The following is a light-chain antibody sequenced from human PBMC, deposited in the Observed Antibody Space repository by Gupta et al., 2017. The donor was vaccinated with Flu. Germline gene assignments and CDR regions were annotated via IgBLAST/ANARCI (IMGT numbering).Light chain of an antibody. CDR1: KIGSKN. Sequence: SSELTQPLSVSVALGQTARVPCGGDKIGSKNVNWYQQRPGQAPVFVSYRDVNRPSGIPERFSGSNSGSKATLTITTAQVGDEADYYCQVWDSSTAVFGGGTKVTVI. J-gene: IGLJ3*02. CDR2: RDV. CDR3: QVWDSSTAV. V-gene: IGLV3-9*01.